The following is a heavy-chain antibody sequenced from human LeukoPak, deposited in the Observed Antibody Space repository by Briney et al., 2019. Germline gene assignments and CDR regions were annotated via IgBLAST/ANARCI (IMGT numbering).Heavy chain of an antibody. J-gene: IGHJ6*02. D-gene: IGHD3-10*01. CDR3: ATAMLRAYGLDV. CDR1: GYIFSNYW. Sequence: GESLKISCKGSGYIFSNYWIARVRQMPGKGLEWMGIIYPGDSDTRYSPSLQGQVTISADTSISTAYLQWSSLKASDTAIYYCATAMLRAYGLDVWGQGTPVTVSS. V-gene: IGHV5-51*01. CDR2: IYPGDSDT.